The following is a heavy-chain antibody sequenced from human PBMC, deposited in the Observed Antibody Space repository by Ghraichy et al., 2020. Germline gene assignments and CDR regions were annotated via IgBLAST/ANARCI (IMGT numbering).Heavy chain of an antibody. D-gene: IGHD3-22*01. Sequence: GESLNISCAASGFTFSSYALHWVRQATGKGLEWVAVISYDGSNKNYADSVKGRFTISRDNSKNTLYLQMNSLRAEDTAVYYCARDGTPLPYYYDSSSKEGFDYWGQGTLVTVSS. CDR1: GFTFSSYA. CDR3: ARDGTPLPYYYDSSSKEGFDY. CDR2: ISYDGSNK. V-gene: IGHV3-30-3*01. J-gene: IGHJ4*02.